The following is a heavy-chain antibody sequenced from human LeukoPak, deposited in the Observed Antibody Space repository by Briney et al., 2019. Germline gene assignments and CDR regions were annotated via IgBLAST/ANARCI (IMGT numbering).Heavy chain of an antibody. CDR3: AHNGWYSIDC. V-gene: IGHV4-4*02. J-gene: IGHJ4*02. CDR1: GGSIISGNW. Sequence: SETLSLTCAVSGGSIISGNWWSWVRQSPGKGLEWIGEVYRSGSTNFNPSLKSRVTISVGTSKNQFSLKLSSVTAADTAVYYCAHNGWYSIDCWGQGTLVTVSS. D-gene: IGHD6-19*01. CDR2: VYRSGST.